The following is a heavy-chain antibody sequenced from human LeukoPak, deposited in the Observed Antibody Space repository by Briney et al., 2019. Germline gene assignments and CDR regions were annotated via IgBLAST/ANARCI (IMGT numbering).Heavy chain of an antibody. D-gene: IGHD2-2*01. CDR1: GSRFTSYW. J-gene: IGHJ5*02. CDR3: ARHSCSSTSCLGGYWFDP. V-gene: IGHV5-51*01. Sequence: GAALEISCKGSGSRFTSYWIGWVRPMPGKGVGWRGIIYPGDSDTRYSPSFQGQVTISADKSISTAYLQWSSLKASDTAMYYCARHSCSSTSCLGGYWFDPWGQGTLVTVSS. CDR2: IYPGDSDT.